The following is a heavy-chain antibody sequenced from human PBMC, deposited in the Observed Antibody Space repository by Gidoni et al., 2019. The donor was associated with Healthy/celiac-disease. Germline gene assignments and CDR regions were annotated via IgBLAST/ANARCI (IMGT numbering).Heavy chain of an antibody. J-gene: IGHJ5*02. Sequence: QVQLVESGGGVVQPGRSLRLSCAASGFPFSSYGMHWVRQAPGTGLEWFAVIWYDGSNKYYADSVKGRFTISRDNSKHTLSLQMNSLRAEDTAVYYCARGGFYSSGWYWFDPWGQGTLVTVSS. CDR2: IWYDGSNK. D-gene: IGHD6-19*01. V-gene: IGHV3-33*01. CDR1: GFPFSSYG. CDR3: ARGGFYSSGWYWFDP.